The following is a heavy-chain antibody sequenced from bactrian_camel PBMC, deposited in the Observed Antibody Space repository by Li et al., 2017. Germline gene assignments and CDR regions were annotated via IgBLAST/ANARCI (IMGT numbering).Heavy chain of an antibody. V-gene: IGHV3S54*01. Sequence: HVQLVESGAGSVEAGGSLRLSCTMSGYTESVNVMGWWRQAPGKERKGVACISTGAGDTMYADAVKGRFTISLDKAKNTMYLQMDRLESNDTGTYYCAADRRPGLCPPLPGETWFTDGAWGQGTQVTVS. D-gene: IGHD3*01. CDR3: AADRRPGLCPPLPGETWFTDGA. J-gene: IGHJ6*01. CDR1: GYTESVNV. CDR2: ISTGAGDT.